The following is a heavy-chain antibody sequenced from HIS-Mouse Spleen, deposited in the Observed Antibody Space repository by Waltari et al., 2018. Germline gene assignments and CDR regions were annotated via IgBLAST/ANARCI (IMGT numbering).Heavy chain of an antibody. J-gene: IGHJ4*02. V-gene: IGHV4-39*01. CDR1: GGSISSSSYY. CDR3: ASRLVGAIY. D-gene: IGHD1-26*01. Sequence: QLQLQESGPGLVKPSETLSLTCTVSGGSISSSSYYWGWIRQPPGKGLEWIGSIYYSGRTYYNPSLKSRVTISIDTSKNQFSLKLSSVTAADTAVYYCASRLVGAIYWGQGTLVTVSS. CDR2: IYYSGRT.